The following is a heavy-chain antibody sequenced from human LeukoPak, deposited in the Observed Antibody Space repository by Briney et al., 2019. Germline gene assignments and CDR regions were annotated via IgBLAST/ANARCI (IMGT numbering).Heavy chain of an antibody. J-gene: IGHJ4*02. CDR2: ISGSGGST. V-gene: IGHV3-23*01. CDR3: AKAGIMSTFGGVIQYYFDY. Sequence: PGGSLRLSCAASGFTFSSYAMSWVRQAPGKGLEWVSAISGSGGSTYYADSVKGRFTISRDNSKNALSLQMNSLRAEDTAVYYCAKAGIMSTFGGVIQYYFDYWGQGTLVTVSS. CDR1: GFTFSSYA. D-gene: IGHD3-16*02.